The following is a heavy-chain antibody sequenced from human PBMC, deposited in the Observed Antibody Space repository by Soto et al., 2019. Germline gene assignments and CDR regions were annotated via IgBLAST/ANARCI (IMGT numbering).Heavy chain of an antibody. J-gene: IGHJ6*02. V-gene: IGHV3-74*01. CDR2: VSTDGRTT. D-gene: IGHD2-2*01. CDR1: GFTFSSYW. Sequence: PVGSLRLSCAASGFTFSSYWMHWVRQAPGKGLVWVSRVSTDGRTTNYADSVKGRFTISRDNAKNTLYLQMNSLRAEDMAVYYCARGGSTSPNGMDVWGQGTMVTVSS. CDR3: ARGGSTSPNGMDV.